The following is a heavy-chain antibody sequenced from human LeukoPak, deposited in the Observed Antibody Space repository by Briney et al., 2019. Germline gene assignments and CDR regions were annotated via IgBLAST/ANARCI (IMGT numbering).Heavy chain of an antibody. J-gene: IGHJ4*02. CDR3: AKGSIDWYYFDY. Sequence: GGSLRLSCEGSGFTVSSNSMSWVRQAPGKGLERVSIIYSGGSTYYADSVKGRFTISRDNSKNTVYLQMNSLRAEDTAVYYCAKGSIDWYYFDYWGQGTLVTVSS. D-gene: IGHD3-9*01. V-gene: IGHV3-66*02. CDR2: IYSGGST. CDR1: GFTVSSNS.